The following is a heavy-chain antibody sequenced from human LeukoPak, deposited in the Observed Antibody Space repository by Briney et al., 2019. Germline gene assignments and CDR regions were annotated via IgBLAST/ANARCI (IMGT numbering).Heavy chain of an antibody. Sequence: PGGSLRLSCAASGFTFSSYVMSWVRQAPGKGLEWVSAMSGRGGSTYYADSVKGRFTISRDNSKNTLYLQMNSLRAEDTAVYYCAKEPFDNWGNWFDPWGQGTLVTVSS. J-gene: IGHJ5*02. CDR3: AKEPFDNWGNWFDP. CDR2: MSGRGGST. V-gene: IGHV3-23*01. CDR1: GFTFSSYV. D-gene: IGHD3-16*01.